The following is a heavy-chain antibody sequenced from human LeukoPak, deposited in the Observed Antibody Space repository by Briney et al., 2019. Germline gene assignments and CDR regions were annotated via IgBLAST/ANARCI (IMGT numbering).Heavy chain of an antibody. J-gene: IGHJ4*02. CDR1: GFTFSSYA. V-gene: IGHV3-23*01. CDR2: ISGSGGST. D-gene: IGHD6-19*01. CDR3: AKTTVGYSSGRYPGWPADC. Sequence: GGSLRLSCAASGFTFSSYAMSWVRQAPGKGLEWVTAISGSGGSTYYADSVKGRFTISRDNSKNTVYLQMNSLTADDTAVYYCAKTTVGYSSGRYPGWPADCWGQGTLVTVSS.